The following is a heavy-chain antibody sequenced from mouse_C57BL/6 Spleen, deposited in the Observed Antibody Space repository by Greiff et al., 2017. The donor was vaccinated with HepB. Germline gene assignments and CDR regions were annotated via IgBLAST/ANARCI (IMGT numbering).Heavy chain of an antibody. J-gene: IGHJ2*01. CDR1: GFSFNTYA. Sequence: DVKLVESGGGLVQPKGSLKLSCAASGFSFNTYAMNWVRQAPGKGLEWVARIRSKSNNYATYYADSVKDRFTISRDDSESMLYLQMNNLKTEDTAMYYCVRQNYGNYVFDYWGQGTTLTVSS. V-gene: IGHV10-1*01. D-gene: IGHD2-1*01. CDR3: VRQNYGNYVFDY. CDR2: IRSKSNNYAT.